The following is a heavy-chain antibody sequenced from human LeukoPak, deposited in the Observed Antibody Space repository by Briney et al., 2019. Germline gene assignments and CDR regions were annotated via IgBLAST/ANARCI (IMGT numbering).Heavy chain of an antibody. CDR3: ARVGTGYSSSWLPYYYYGMDV. Sequence: PSETLSLTCAVYGGSFSGYYWSWIRLPPGKGLEWIGEINDSGSTNYNPSLKSRVTISVDTSKNQFSLKLSSVTAADTAVYYCARVGTGYSSSWLPYYYYGMDVWGQGTTVTVSS. CDR2: INDSGST. V-gene: IGHV4-34*01. D-gene: IGHD6-13*01. J-gene: IGHJ6*02. CDR1: GGSFSGYY.